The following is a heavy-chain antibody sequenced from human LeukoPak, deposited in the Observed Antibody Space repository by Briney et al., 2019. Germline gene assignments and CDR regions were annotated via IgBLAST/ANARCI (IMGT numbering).Heavy chain of an antibody. CDR2: IYYSGST. CDR3: ARGFGSSWYAGVPFDY. Sequence: SETLSPTCTVSGGSISSYYWSWIRQPPGKGLEWIGYIYYSGSTNYNPSLKSRVTISVDTSKNQFSLKLSSVTAADTAVYYCARGFGSSWYAGVPFDYWGQGTLVTVSS. D-gene: IGHD6-13*01. V-gene: IGHV4-59*12. CDR1: GGSISSYY. J-gene: IGHJ4*02.